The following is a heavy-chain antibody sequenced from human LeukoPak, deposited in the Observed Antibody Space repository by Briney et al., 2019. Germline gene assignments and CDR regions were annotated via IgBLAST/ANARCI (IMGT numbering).Heavy chain of an antibody. Sequence: GGSLRLSCVGSGFTFSSHAMSWVRQAPEKGLEWVSGIYESGQTTHYADSVKGRFSISRDNSQNTLYLQMDSLRGEDTAIYYCAKDYRIGYSDHFDYWGQGALVTISS. CDR1: GFTFSSHA. CDR3: AKDYRIGYSDHFDY. D-gene: IGHD2-21*01. CDR2: IYESGQTT. V-gene: IGHV3-23*01. J-gene: IGHJ4*02.